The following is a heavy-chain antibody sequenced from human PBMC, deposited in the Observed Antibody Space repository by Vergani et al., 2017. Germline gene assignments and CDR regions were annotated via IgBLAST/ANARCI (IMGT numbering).Heavy chain of an antibody. Sequence: QVQMQESGPGLVKTSQTLSLTCTVSAGSISSGDYYWSWIRQPPGKGLEWIGYIYYSGSTYYNPSLKSRVTISVDTSKNQFSLKLSSVTAADTAVYYCASLSVAGYFDYWGQGTLVTVSS. D-gene: IGHD6-13*01. CDR2: IYYSGST. V-gene: IGHV4-30-4*08. J-gene: IGHJ4*02. CDR3: ASLSVAGYFDY. CDR1: AGSISSGDYY.